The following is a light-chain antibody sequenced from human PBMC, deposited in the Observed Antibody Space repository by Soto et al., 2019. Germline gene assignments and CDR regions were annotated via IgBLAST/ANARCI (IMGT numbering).Light chain of an antibody. CDR3: QVWDSGTVV. Sequence: SYELTQPPSVSVSPGQTASITCSGHKLGDRYACWYQQKPGQSPVLGIYQDNKRPSGIPERFSGSNSGNTATLTISGTQAMDEADYYCQVWDSGTVVFGGGTKVTVL. CDR2: QDN. CDR1: KLGDRY. J-gene: IGLJ2*01. V-gene: IGLV3-1*01.